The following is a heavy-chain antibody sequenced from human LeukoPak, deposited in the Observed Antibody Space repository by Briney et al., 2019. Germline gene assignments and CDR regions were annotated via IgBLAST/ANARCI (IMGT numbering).Heavy chain of an antibody. CDR1: GGSISNYY. D-gene: IGHD6-6*01. V-gene: IGHV4-34*01. CDR3: ASGWIAARLLY. J-gene: IGHJ4*02. CDR2: INHSGST. Sequence: SETLSLTCAVYGGSISNYYWSCIRQPPGKGLEWIGEINHSGSTTYNTSLKSRVTTSVDTSKKNFSLKVRPVTAADRAVYYCASGWIAARLLYWGQGTLVTVSS.